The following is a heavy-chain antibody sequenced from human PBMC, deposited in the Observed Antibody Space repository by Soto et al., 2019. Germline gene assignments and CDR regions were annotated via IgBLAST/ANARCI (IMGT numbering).Heavy chain of an antibody. D-gene: IGHD4-17*01. CDR3: AKEVKGDYGFRYFDY. CDR2: ISGSGGST. V-gene: IGHV3-23*01. CDR1: GFTFSSYA. Sequence: GGSLRLSCAASGFTFSSYAMSWVRQAPGKGLEWVSAISGSGGSTYYADSVKGRFTISRDNSKNTLYLQMNGLRAEDTAVYYCAKEVKGDYGFRYFDYWGQGTLVTVSS. J-gene: IGHJ4*02.